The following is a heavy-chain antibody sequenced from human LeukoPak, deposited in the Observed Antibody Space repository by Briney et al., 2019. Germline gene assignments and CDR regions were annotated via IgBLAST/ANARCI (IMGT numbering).Heavy chain of an antibody. D-gene: IGHD3-10*01. V-gene: IGHV3-30*18. J-gene: IGHJ4*02. Sequence: TGGSLRLSCAASGFTFSSYGMHWVRQAPGKGLEWVAVISYDGSNKYYADSVKGRFTISRDNSKNTLYLQMNSLRAEDTAVYYCAKDKGWFGESYYFVYWGQGTLVTVSS. CDR2: ISYDGSNK. CDR1: GFTFSSYG. CDR3: AKDKGWFGESYYFVY.